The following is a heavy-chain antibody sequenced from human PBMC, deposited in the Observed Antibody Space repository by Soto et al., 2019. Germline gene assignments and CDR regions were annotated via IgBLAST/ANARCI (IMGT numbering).Heavy chain of an antibody. D-gene: IGHD3-9*01. J-gene: IGHJ4*02. CDR2: ISAYNGNT. CDR3: ARDLLRYFDWLPNLGGQLFDY. Sequence: GASVKVSCRASGYTFTSYGISWVRQAPGQGLEWMGWISAYNGNTNYAQKLQGRVTMTTDTSTSTAYMELRSLRSDDTAVYYCARDLLRYFDWLPNLGGQLFDYWGQGTLVTGSS. V-gene: IGHV1-18*01. CDR1: GYTFTSYG.